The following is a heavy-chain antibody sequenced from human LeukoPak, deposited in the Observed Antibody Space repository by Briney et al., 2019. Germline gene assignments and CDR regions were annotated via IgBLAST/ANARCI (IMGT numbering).Heavy chain of an antibody. CDR3: TRYNNDHFDY. CDR2: IAYDGSRA. Sequence: GRSLRLSCAGSGFTFGGYGMHWFRQTPGKGLEWVAVIAYDGSRAFYADSVEGRFTISGDNSKNTMSVQMDDLRAEDTAVYYCTRYNNDHFDYWGQGTLVTVSS. CDR1: GFTFGGYG. D-gene: IGHD1-14*01. V-gene: IGHV3-33*01. J-gene: IGHJ4*02.